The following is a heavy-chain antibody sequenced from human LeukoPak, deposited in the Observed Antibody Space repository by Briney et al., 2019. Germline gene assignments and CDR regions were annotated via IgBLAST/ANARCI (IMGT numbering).Heavy chain of an antibody. V-gene: IGHV3-30*03. CDR1: GFAFISYG. CDR2: ISYDGDSE. CDR3: ARLYSSGPYFDY. J-gene: IGHJ4*02. Sequence: PGGSLRLSCAASGFAFISYGMHWVRQAPGKGLEWVALISYDGDSEEYADSVEGRFTISRDNSKTTVYLQMNSLRAEDTAVHYCARLYSSGPYFDYWGQGTLVTVSS. D-gene: IGHD6-19*01.